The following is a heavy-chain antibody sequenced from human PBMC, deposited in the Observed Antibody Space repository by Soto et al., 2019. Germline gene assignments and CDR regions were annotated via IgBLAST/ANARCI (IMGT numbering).Heavy chain of an antibody. J-gene: IGHJ4*02. CDR2: ISFNGKNT. D-gene: IGHD3-10*01. Sequence: QVQLVESGGGVVQPGKSLRLSCAASGFTFSAYGMHWVRQAPGKGLEWVTFISFNGKNTDYADSVKGRFTVSRDNARNTLYMQMNSLRAEDTGVYYCADIGGYDSVGGAYWGQGALVTVSS. V-gene: IGHV3-33*05. CDR3: ADIGGYDSVGGAY. CDR1: GFTFSAYG.